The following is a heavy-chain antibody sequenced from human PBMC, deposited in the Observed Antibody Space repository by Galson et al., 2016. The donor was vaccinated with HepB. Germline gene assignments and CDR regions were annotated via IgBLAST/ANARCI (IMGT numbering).Heavy chain of an antibody. CDR2: ISSSGEHI. CDR3: AKVGFSDLDH. V-gene: IGHV3-23*01. Sequence: SLRLSCAVSGFTFSSYAMSWVRQSPGKGLEWVSSISSSGEHITFADSVKGRLPISRDNSKNTVSLLMSSLRVEDTAIYYCAKVGFSDLDHWGQGTLVTVSS. D-gene: IGHD3-10*01. CDR1: GFTFSSYA. J-gene: IGHJ4*02.